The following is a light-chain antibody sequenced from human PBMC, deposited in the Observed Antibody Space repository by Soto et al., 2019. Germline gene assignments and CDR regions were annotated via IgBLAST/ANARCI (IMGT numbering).Light chain of an antibody. CDR3: QAWDNLPHVV. CDR2: QDT. Sequence: SSELTQPPSVSVSPGQTASITCSGDKLGDKYACWYRQKPGQSPVLVIYQDTKRPSGIPERFSGSNSGNTATLTISGTQAMDDADYYCQAWDNLPHVVFGGGTKLTVL. J-gene: IGLJ2*01. V-gene: IGLV3-1*01. CDR1: KLGDKY.